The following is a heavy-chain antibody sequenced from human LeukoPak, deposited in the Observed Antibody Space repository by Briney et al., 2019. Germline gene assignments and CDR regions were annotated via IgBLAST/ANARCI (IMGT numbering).Heavy chain of an antibody. V-gene: IGHV1-2*02. D-gene: IGHD2-15*01. CDR3: ARDLSGYCSGGSCYSES. J-gene: IGHJ4*02. Sequence: ASVKVSCKASGYTFTGYYMHWVRQAPGQGLEWMGWINPSRGGTNSAQKFQGRVTMTRDTSISTAYMELSRLRSDDTAVYYCARDLSGYCSGGSCYSESWGQGTLVTVSS. CDR2: INPSRGGT. CDR1: GYTFTGYY.